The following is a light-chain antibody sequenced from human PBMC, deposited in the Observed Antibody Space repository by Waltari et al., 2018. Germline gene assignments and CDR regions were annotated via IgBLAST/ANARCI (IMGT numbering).Light chain of an antibody. Sequence: DIVMTQSPDSLAVSLGERATIHCKSSQSVLYSSNNKNYLAWYQAKPGQPPKLPLSWASTREYGVPDRFSGSGSGTDFTLTISSLQAEDVAVYYCQQHYSTPLTFGGGTKVEIK. CDR3: QQHYSTPLT. CDR2: WAS. J-gene: IGKJ4*01. V-gene: IGKV4-1*01. CDR1: QSVLYSSNNKNY.